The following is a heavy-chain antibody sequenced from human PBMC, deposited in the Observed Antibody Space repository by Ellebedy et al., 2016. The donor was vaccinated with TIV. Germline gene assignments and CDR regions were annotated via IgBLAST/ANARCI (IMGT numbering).Heavy chain of an antibody. Sequence: MPSETLSLTCTVSGGSIGSYYWSWIRQPPGKGLEWIGYIYYSGSTNYNPSLKSRVTISVDTSKNQFSLKLSSVTAADTAVYYCARGRTVVRGPTERRVWFDPWGQGTLVTVSS. CDR3: ARGRTVVRGPTERRVWFDP. CDR1: GGSIGSYY. J-gene: IGHJ5*02. CDR2: IYYSGST. V-gene: IGHV4-59*01. D-gene: IGHD3-10*01.